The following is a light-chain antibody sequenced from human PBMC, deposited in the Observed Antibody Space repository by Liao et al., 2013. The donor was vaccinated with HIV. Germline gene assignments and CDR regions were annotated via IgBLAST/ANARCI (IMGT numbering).Light chain of an antibody. CDR3: QVWDSSSDHRGV. Sequence: SYELTQPSAVSVAPGKTARITCGGDNVGSESVHWYQQKPGQAPVLVIYYDRDRPSGIPERFSGSKSGTTATLTISGVEAGDEADYYCQVWDSSSDHRGVFGGGTKLTVL. CDR2: YDR. V-gene: IGLV3-21*01. J-gene: IGLJ3*02. CDR1: NVGSES.